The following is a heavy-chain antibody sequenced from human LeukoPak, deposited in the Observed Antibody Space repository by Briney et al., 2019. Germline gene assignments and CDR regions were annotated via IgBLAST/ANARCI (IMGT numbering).Heavy chain of an antibody. CDR3: TSYRGRMDD. CDR2: IKSKNDGGTA. V-gene: IGHV3-15*01. CDR1: GFTFSNAW. Sequence: GGSLRLSCAASGFTFSNAWMGWVRQAPGKGLEWVGRIKSKNDGGTADYAAPVKGRFTISRDDSKNTLYLQMNSLKTEDTAIYYCTSYRGRMDDWGQGTTVTVSS. D-gene: IGHD1-1*01. J-gene: IGHJ6*02.